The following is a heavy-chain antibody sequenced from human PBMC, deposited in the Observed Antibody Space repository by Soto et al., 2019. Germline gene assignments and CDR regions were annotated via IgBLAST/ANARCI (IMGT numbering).Heavy chain of an antibody. CDR1: RCIFLSYA. J-gene: IGHJ3*02. D-gene: IGHD1-26*01. CDR2: IIPIFGTA. CDR3: ATAGQGGSYMVGFYI. V-gene: IGHV1-69*13. Sequence: SLRVSCKASRCIFLSYAISWVRQAPGQGLEWMGGIIPIFGTANYAQKCQGRVTIAADESPSTAYMELSSLRSEDTAVYYWATAGQGGSYMVGFYIWGQGTMVTAS.